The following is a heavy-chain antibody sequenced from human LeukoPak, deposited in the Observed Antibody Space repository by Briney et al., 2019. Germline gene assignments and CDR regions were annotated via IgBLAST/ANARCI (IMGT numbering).Heavy chain of an antibody. CDR1: GGSISSNY. D-gene: IGHD3-22*01. CDR3: ARDRGSSGWFYFDS. Sequence: SETLSLTCTVSGGSISSNYWSWIRQPPGKGLEWLGYIYYSGSTSYNPSLKSRVTISLDTSKNQFSLKLSSVTAAADTAVYYCARDRGSSGWFYFDSWGQGTLVTVSS. V-gene: IGHV4-59*01. J-gene: IGHJ4*02. CDR2: IYYSGST.